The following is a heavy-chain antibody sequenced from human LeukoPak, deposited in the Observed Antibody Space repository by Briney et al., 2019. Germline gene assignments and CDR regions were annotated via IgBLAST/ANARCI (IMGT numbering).Heavy chain of an antibody. V-gene: IGHV3-23*01. CDR2: ISGSGGMT. D-gene: IGHD1-26*01. Sequence: PGGSLRLSCAASGFTFSSYAMSWVRQAPGKGLEWVSTISGSGGMTYYADSVKGRFTISRDNSKNTLYLQMNSLRAEDTAVYYCAKRITVGATSYYFDFWGRGTLVTVSS. CDR3: AKRITVGATSYYFDF. J-gene: IGHJ4*02. CDR1: GFTFSSYA.